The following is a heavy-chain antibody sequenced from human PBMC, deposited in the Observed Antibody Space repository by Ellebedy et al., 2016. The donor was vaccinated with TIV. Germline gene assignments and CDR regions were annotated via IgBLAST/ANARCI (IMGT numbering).Heavy chain of an antibody. CDR2: IGSRSGIF. J-gene: IGHJ5*02. CDR3: ARAIGVADCS. D-gene: IGHD2-21*02. Sequence: GESLKISCEASRFTFSTYSMNWVRQAPGKGLEWISYIGSRSGIFRYADSVKGRFTISRDNAKNSLYLQMNSLRDEDTAVYYCARAIGVADCSWGQGTLVTVSS. V-gene: IGHV3-48*02. CDR1: RFTFSTYS.